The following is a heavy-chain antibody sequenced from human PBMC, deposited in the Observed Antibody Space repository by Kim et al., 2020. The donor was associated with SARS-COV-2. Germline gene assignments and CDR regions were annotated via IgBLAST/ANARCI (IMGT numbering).Heavy chain of an antibody. V-gene: IGHV1-69*04. J-gene: IGHJ3*02. CDR3: ARVNYYDSSGYGRGAFDI. CDR2: IIPILGIA. Sequence: SVKVSCKASGGTFSSYAISWVRQAPGQGLEWMGRIIPILGIANYAQKFQGRVTITADKSTSTAYMELSSLRSEDTAVYYCARVNYYDSSGYGRGAFDIWGQGTMVTVSS. D-gene: IGHD3-22*01. CDR1: GGTFSSYA.